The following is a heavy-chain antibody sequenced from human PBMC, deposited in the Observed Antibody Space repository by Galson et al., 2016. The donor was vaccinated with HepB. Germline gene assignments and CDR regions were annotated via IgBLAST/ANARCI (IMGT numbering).Heavy chain of an antibody. J-gene: IGHJ4*02. Sequence: QVQLQESGPGLVKPSETLSLTCTVSGAPISSNYWTWLRPPPGKGLERIGSMYHTGSPNNNPSLKRRVTMSLDTSKNQFSLNLTSVTAADTAVYYCARNHCTGGSCYLEVIDYWGRGTLVTVSS. CDR3: ARNHCTGGSCYLEVIDY. D-gene: IGHD2-15*01. CDR1: GAPISSNY. CDR2: MYHTGSP. V-gene: IGHV4-59*01.